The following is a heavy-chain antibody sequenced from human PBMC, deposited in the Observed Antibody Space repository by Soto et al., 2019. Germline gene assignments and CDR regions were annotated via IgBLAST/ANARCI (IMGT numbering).Heavy chain of an antibody. V-gene: IGHV3-30-3*01. CDR2: ISYDGSNK. Sequence: GGSLRLSCAASGFTFSSYAMHWVRQAPGKGLEWVAVISYDGSNKYYADSVKGRFTISRDNSKNTLYLQMNSLRVEDTAVYYCARAIAAAGIHYAMDVWGQGTTVTVSS. D-gene: IGHD6-13*01. J-gene: IGHJ6*02. CDR3: ARAIAAAGIHYAMDV. CDR1: GFTFSSYA.